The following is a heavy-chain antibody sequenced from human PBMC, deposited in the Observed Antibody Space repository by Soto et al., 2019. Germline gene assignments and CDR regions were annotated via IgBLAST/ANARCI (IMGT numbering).Heavy chain of an antibody. CDR1: GYTFTSYD. D-gene: IGHD5-18*01. CDR3: ARVDAGMVPWDFGL. V-gene: IGHV1-8*02. J-gene: IGHJ2*01. CDR2: MNANSGNT. Sequence: QVQLVQSGAAVKKPGASVKVSCKASGYTFTSYDINWVRQATGQGREWMGWMNANSGNTGYAQKFQGRVTMTRNTCLSTADNELSSVSCQDAAEYYGARVDAGMVPWDFGLWGRGTLLTVAS.